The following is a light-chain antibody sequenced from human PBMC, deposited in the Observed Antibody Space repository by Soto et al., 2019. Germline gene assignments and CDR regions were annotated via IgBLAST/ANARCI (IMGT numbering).Light chain of an antibody. J-gene: IGKJ3*01. CDR3: QQYDNLPFT. CDR1: QDISNE. CDR2: GAS. Sequence: DLPMTQSPSSLSASVGDRVTITCQASQDISNELNWYQQKPGKAPKLLISGASNLETGVPSRFSGSGSGTDFTFTISSLQPADIATYYCQQYDNLPFTFGPGTKVDFK. V-gene: IGKV1-33*01.